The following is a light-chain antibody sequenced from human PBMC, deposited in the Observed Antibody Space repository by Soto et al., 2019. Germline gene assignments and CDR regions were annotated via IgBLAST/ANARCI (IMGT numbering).Light chain of an antibody. CDR1: QSVSNN. CDR3: QQYNNWWT. CDR2: GAS. J-gene: IGKJ1*01. Sequence: EIVMTQSPATLSVSPGERATLSCRASQSVSNNLAWYQKKPGQAPRLLIYGASTRATGTPARFSGSGSGTEFTRTISSLQSEDFAVYYCQQYNNWWTFGQGTRVEIK. V-gene: IGKV3-15*01.